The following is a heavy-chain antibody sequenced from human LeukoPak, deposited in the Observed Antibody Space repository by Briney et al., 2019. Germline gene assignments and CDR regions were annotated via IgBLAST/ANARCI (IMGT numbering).Heavy chain of an antibody. CDR2: ISDSGSS. D-gene: IGHD6-13*01. CDR1: VGSVTRGISY. Sequence: PLETLSLSPGVSVGSVTRGISYWGWIRHPPGEGLEWITYISDSGSSDYYTSLRARVTISLDTSTNQCSLRLTSVTAADTAVYYCARVPAAGRGPDYWGQGTLVTVSS. V-gene: IGHV4-61*01. J-gene: IGHJ4*02. CDR3: ARVPAAGRGPDY.